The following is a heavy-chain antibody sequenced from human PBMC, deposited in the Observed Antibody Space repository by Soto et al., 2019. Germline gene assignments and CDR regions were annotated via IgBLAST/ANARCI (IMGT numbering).Heavy chain of an antibody. CDR2: ISDDSIYI. CDR1: GFMFSAYT. Sequence: GGSLRLSCAASGFMFSAYTMNWVRQAPGKGLEWLSSISDDSIYIDYADSLRGRFTVSRDNARNSLYLQIDSLGVEDTAVYYCATPYYLNQWGQGTMVTVYS. CDR3: ATPYYLNQ. D-gene: IGHD3-22*01. J-gene: IGHJ4*02. V-gene: IGHV3-21*06.